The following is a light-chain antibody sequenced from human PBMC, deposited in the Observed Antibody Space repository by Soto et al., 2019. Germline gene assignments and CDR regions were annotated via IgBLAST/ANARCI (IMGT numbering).Light chain of an antibody. CDR1: SGSVSTSHY. CDR2: NIE. J-gene: IGLJ3*02. Sequence: QAVVTQEASLSVSPGGTVTLTCGLNSGSVSTSHYPSWYQQTPGQPPRTLILNIESRPSGVPERFSGTIIGRRAALTITGAQSEDESDCYCMLSVGTGVWVFGGGTKLTVL. V-gene: IGLV8-61*01. CDR3: MLSVGTGVWV.